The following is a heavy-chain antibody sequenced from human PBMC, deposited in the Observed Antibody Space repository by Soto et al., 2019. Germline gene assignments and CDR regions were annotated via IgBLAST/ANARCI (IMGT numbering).Heavy chain of an antibody. CDR2: IYHSGST. Sequence: PSETLSLTCAVYGGSFSGYYWSWIRQPPGKGLEWIGYIYHSGSTNYNPSLKSRVTISVDTSKNQFSLKLSSVTAADTAVYYCASRPGYGDYDNYFDYWGQGTLVTVSS. J-gene: IGHJ4*02. CDR3: ASRPGYGDYDNYFDY. D-gene: IGHD4-17*01. CDR1: GGSFSGYY. V-gene: IGHV4-34*09.